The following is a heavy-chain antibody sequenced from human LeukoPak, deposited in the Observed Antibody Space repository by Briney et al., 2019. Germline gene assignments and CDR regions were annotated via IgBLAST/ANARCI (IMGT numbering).Heavy chain of an antibody. V-gene: IGHV3-23*01. CDR3: AKDHFWGLDY. CDR2: ISGSGGST. Sequence: GETLRLSCAASGFTLSSYGMSWVRQAPEKGLEWVSAISGSGGSTYYADSVKGRFTISRDNSKNTLYLQMNSLRAEDTAVYYCAKDHFWGLDYWGQGTLVTVSS. J-gene: IGHJ4*02. CDR1: GFTLSSYG. D-gene: IGHD7-27*01.